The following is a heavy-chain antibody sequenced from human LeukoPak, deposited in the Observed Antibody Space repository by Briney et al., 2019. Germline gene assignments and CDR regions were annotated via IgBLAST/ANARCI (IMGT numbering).Heavy chain of an antibody. V-gene: IGHV3-66*04. J-gene: IGHJ4*02. CDR3: ARPAAAGSPTPGY. Sequence: GGSLRPSCAGSGFTVSNTYMGWVRQPPGKGLEWISVLYRGGNIYYADSVKGRFTISRDNPKNTLYLQMDSLRAEDTAVYYCARPAAAGSPTPGYWGQGTLVTVSS. D-gene: IGHD6-13*01. CDR2: LYRGGNI. CDR1: GFTVSNTY.